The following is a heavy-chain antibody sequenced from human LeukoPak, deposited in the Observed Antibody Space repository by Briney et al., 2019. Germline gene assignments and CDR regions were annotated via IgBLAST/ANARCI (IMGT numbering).Heavy chain of an antibody. Sequence: SETLSLTCAVYGGSFSDYFWSWIRQPPGKGLEWIGEINHSGGTNYNTSLKSRVSISVDTSKNQFSLKLSSVTAADTAVYYCARRRFWSGCHYWYFDLWGRGTLVTVSS. V-gene: IGHV4-34*01. CDR3: ARRRFWSGCHYWYFDL. J-gene: IGHJ2*01. CDR2: INHSGGT. D-gene: IGHD3-3*01. CDR1: GGSFSDYF.